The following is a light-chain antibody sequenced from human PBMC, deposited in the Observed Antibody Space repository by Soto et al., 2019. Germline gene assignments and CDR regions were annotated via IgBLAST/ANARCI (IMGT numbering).Light chain of an antibody. Sequence: EIVMTQSPATLSVSPGDRVTLSCRASESVSRNLAWYQWKPGHSPRLLIYGASSRAAGIPGRFSGSGSGTEFTLTISSLQPGDFVFIYCQQYNSWPSFGQGTKLEIK. CDR1: ESVSRN. CDR3: QQYNSWPS. J-gene: IGKJ2*03. CDR2: GAS. V-gene: IGKV3D-15*01.